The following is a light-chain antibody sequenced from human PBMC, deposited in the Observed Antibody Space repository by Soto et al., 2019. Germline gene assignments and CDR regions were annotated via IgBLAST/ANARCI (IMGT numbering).Light chain of an antibody. CDR3: QQYDSFPWT. CDR1: QDISKW. J-gene: IGKJ1*01. V-gene: IGKV1-5*01. CDR2: DAP. Sequence: DIQMTQSPSTLSASVGDRVAITCLASQDISKWLAWYQQKTGKPPTLLIYDAPGLDSGVPSRLSGSGYGTEFTLTISGLQPEDFATFYCQQYDSFPWTFGPGTKVDIK.